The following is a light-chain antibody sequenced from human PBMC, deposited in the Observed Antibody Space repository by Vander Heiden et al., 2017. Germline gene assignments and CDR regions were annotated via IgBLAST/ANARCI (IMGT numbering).Light chain of an antibody. Sequence: SYELTQPPSLSVSPGQAATTTCSGDKLGERFAAWYQQRPGQSPVLLIYQNDRRPSGIPERFSGSNSGNTATLTISGTKTVDDADYYCQAWDSSTLVFGGGTKVTVL. CDR2: QND. CDR3: QAWDSSTLV. J-gene: IGLJ2*01. CDR1: KLGERF. V-gene: IGLV3-1*01.